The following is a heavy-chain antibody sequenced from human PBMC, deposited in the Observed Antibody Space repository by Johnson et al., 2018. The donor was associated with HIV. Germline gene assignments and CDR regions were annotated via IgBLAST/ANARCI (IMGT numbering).Heavy chain of an antibody. CDR3: ASDWGSRHAFDI. D-gene: IGHD7-27*01. V-gene: IGHV3-30-3*01. CDR1: GFTFSNSA. CDR2: ISYDGDNV. Sequence: QVQLVESGGGVVQPGRALRLSCAASGFTFSNSAMHWVRQAPGKGLEWVAVISYDGDNVYYADSVKGRFTISRDNSKNTLYLQMNSLRAEDTAVYYCASDWGSRHAFDIWGQGTMVTVSS. J-gene: IGHJ3*02.